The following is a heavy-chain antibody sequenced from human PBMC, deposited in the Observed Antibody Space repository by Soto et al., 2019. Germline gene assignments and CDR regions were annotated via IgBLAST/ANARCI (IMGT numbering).Heavy chain of an antibody. J-gene: IGHJ3*02. V-gene: IGHV3-30*18. D-gene: IGHD5-12*01. CDR1: GFTFSSYG. Sequence: QVQLVESGGGVVQPGRSLRLSCAASGFTFSSYGMHWVRQAPGKGLEWVAVISYDGSNKYYADSVKGRLTISRDNSKNTLYPQMNILRGEDTAVYYCAKDNGSGCDWLRVGDASDIWGQGTMVTVSS. CDR2: ISYDGSNK. CDR3: AKDNGSGCDWLRVGDASDI.